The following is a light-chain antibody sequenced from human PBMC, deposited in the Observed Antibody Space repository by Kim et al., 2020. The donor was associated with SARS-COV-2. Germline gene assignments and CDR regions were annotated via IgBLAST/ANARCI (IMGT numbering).Light chain of an antibody. CDR2: EVS. V-gene: IGLV2-23*02. J-gene: IGLJ3*02. CDR1: SSDVGSYNL. CDR3: CSYAGSSAPWV. Sequence: QSITISCTGTSSDVGSYNLVSWYRHHPGKAPKLMIYEVSKRPSGVSNRLSGSKSGNTASLTISGLQPEDEADYYCCSYAGSSAPWVFGGGTQLTVL.